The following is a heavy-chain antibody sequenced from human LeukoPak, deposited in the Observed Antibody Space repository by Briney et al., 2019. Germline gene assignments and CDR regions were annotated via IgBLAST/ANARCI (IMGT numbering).Heavy chain of an antibody. CDR1: GFNFSNAL. V-gene: IGHV3-15*01. CDR3: TTDRYALYYFDY. CDR2: IKSKTDGGTT. J-gene: IGHJ4*02. D-gene: IGHD2-2*01. Sequence: GGSLRHSCAASGFNFSNALMSWLRPPPGKGLAWVGRIKSKTDGGTTDYAAPVKGRFTISRDDSKNTLYLQMNSLKTEDTAVYYCTTDRYALYYFDYWGQGTLVTVSS.